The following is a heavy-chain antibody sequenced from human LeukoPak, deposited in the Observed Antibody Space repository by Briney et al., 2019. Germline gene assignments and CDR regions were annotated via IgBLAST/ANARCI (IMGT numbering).Heavy chain of an antibody. V-gene: IGHV3-9*03. CDR3: AKGYYDFWSGYSAFDY. J-gene: IGHJ4*02. D-gene: IGHD3-3*01. Sequence: GRSLRLPCAASGFTFDDYAMHWVRQAPGKGLVWVSGISWNSGSIGYADSVKGRFTISRDNAKNSLYLQMNSLRAEDMALYYCAKGYYDFWSGYSAFDYWGQGTLVTVSS. CDR1: GFTFDDYA. CDR2: ISWNSGSI.